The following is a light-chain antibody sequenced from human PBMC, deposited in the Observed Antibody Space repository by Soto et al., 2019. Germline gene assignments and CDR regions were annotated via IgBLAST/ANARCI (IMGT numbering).Light chain of an antibody. Sequence: IVLTQSPGTLSLSPGERATLSCRASQSVTSNYLAWYQQKPGQAPRLLIYGASTRASDIPDRFSGSVSGTDFTLTISRLEPEDFAIYYCQQYGTSPRITFGQGTRLDMK. CDR2: GAS. CDR3: QQYGTSPRIT. V-gene: IGKV3-20*01. J-gene: IGKJ5*01. CDR1: QSVTSNY.